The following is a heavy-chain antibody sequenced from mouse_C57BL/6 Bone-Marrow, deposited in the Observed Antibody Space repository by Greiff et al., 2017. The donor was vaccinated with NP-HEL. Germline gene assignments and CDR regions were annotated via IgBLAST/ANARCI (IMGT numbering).Heavy chain of an antibody. Sequence: EVQLQQSGTVLARPGASVKMSCKTSGYTFTSYWMHWVKQRPGQGLEWIGAIYPGNSDTSYNQKFKGKAKLTAVTSASTAYMELSSLTNEDSAVYYCTRSETAQTPWFAYWGQGTLVTVSA. CDR1: GYTFTSYW. V-gene: IGHV1-5*01. J-gene: IGHJ3*01. D-gene: IGHD3-2*02. CDR2: IYPGNSDT. CDR3: TRSETAQTPWFAY.